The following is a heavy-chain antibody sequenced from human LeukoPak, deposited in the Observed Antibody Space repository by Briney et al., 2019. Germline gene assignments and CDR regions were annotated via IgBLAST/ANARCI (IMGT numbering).Heavy chain of an antibody. Sequence: PGGSPRLSCAASGFTFSSYGMHWVRQAPGKGLEWVAVIWYDGSNKYYADSVKGRFTISRDNSKNTLYLQMNSLRAEDTAVYYCARDLLTAMPFDYWGQGTLVTVSS. CDR2: IWYDGSNK. CDR1: GFTFSSYG. CDR3: ARDLLTAMPFDY. D-gene: IGHD2-2*01. J-gene: IGHJ4*02. V-gene: IGHV3-33*01.